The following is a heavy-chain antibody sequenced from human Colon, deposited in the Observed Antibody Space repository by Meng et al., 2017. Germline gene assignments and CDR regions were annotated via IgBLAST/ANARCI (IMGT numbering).Heavy chain of an antibody. CDR3: ARGVITGNWNYWYYFDY. J-gene: IGHJ4*02. V-gene: IGHV3-53*01. Sequence: GESLKISYAASGFTVSSKYMNWVRQAPGKGLEWVSIIYSSGTTKYADSVKGRFTISRDNSKNTLYLQMNNLRAEDTAVYYCARGVITGNWNYWYYFDYWGQGNRVTGAS. CDR1: GFTVSSKY. CDR2: IYSSGTT. D-gene: IGHD1-7*01.